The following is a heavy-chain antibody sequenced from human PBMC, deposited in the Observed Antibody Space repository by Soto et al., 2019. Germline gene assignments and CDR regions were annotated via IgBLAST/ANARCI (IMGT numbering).Heavy chain of an antibody. CDR2: INPQTGGT. CDR1: GYTFTGYY. J-gene: IGHJ6*02. D-gene: IGHD2-2*01. V-gene: IGHV1-2*02. CDR3: ARERYQVISDGMDV. Sequence: ASVKVSCKASGYTFTGYYIHWVREAPGQGLEWMGWINPQTGGTSYAQKFQGRVTLSRDTSINTAYLELSRLSFDDAAVYFCARERYQVISDGMDVWGQGTTVTVSS.